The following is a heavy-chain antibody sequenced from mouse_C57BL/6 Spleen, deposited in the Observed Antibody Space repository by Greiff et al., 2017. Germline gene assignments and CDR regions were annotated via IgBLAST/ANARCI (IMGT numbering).Heavy chain of an antibody. CDR3: ARDCNDY. Sequence: VQLQQPGAELVKPGASVKLSCKASGYTFTSYSMHWVKQRPGRDLEWIGRIDPNSGGTKYNEKFKSKATLTVDKPSSTAYMQLSSLTSEDSAVYYCARDCNDYWGQGTTLTVSS. J-gene: IGHJ2*01. V-gene: IGHV1-72*01. CDR1: GYTFTSYS. D-gene: IGHD2-1*01. CDR2: IDPNSGGT.